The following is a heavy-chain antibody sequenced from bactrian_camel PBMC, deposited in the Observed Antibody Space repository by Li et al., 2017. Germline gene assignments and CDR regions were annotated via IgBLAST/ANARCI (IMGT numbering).Heavy chain of an antibody. Sequence: VQLVESGGGSVQAGGSLTLSCTYSEFSTSCIGWFRQAPGKEREGAAAIDRDGSTSYADTAKGRFIISQDNAKDTLYLQMNNVRPEDAAMYYCAADFNLWVLPATNRPASMNMPIGARGPRSPSP. D-gene: IGHD3*01. J-gene: IGHJ4*01. V-gene: IGHV3S53*01. CDR3: AADFNLWVLPATNRPASMNMP. CDR1: EFSTSC. CDR2: IDRDGST.